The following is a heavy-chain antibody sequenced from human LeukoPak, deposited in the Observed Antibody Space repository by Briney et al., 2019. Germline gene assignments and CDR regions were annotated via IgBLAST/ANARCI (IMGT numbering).Heavy chain of an antibody. Sequence: SQTLSLTCAVSGGSISSGGYSWSWIRQPPGKGLEWIGYIYHSGSTYYNPSLKSRVTISVDRSKNQFSLKLSSVTAADTAVYYCARIDYGDYSYWFDPWGQGTLVTVSS. D-gene: IGHD4-17*01. CDR3: ARIDYGDYSYWFDP. V-gene: IGHV4-30-2*01. CDR1: GGSISSGGYS. CDR2: IYHSGST. J-gene: IGHJ5*02.